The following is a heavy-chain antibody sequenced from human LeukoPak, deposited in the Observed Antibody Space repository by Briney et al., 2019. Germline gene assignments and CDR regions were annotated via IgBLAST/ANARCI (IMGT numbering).Heavy chain of an antibody. J-gene: IGHJ4*02. V-gene: IGHV3-43*01. D-gene: IGHD6-25*01. CDR1: GFNFDEYT. CDR3: AKVSTRYRSATAFDN. Sequence: PGGSLRLSCAGSGFNFDEYTMHWVRQAPGKGLEWVSLITWDDGVTYYAASVKGRFTISRDISKNSLYLQMNGLTAEDTGFYFCAKVSTRYRSATAFDNWGQGTLVTVSS. CDR2: ITWDDGVT.